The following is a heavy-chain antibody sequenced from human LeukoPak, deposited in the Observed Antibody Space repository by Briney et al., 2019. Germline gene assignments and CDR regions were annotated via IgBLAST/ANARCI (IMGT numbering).Heavy chain of an antibody. CDR1: GYTFTSYG. J-gene: IGHJ5*02. V-gene: IGHV1-18*01. D-gene: IGHD5-18*01. Sequence: ASVKVSCKASGYTFTSYGISWVRQAPGQGLEWMGWISAYNGNTNYAQKLRGRVTMTTDTSTSTAYMELRSLRSDDTAVYYCARGVDTAMVGWFDPWGQGTLVTVSS. CDR2: ISAYNGNT. CDR3: ARGVDTAMVGWFDP.